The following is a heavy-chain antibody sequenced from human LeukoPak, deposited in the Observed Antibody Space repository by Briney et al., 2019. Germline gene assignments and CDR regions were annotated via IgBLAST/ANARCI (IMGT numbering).Heavy chain of an antibody. CDR3: ARAQIWGSYRHRNFFDY. V-gene: IGHV4-34*01. J-gene: IGHJ4*02. CDR2: INHSGST. Sequence: SETLSLTCAVYGGSFSGYYWSWIRQPPGKGLEWIGEINHSGSTNYNPSPKSRVTISVDTSKKQFSLKLNSVTAADTAVYYCARAQIWGSYRHRNFFDYWGQGTLVTVSS. D-gene: IGHD3-16*02. CDR1: GGSFSGYY.